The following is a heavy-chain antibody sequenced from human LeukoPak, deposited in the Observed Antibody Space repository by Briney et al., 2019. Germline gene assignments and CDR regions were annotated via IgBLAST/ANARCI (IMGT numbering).Heavy chain of an antibody. J-gene: IGHJ3*02. Sequence: GGSLRLSCAASGFTFSSYGMSWVRQAPGKGLEWVSSISSSSSYIYYADSVKGRFTISRDNAKNSLYLQMNSLRAEDTAVYYCARDSGGSGRGDAFDIWGQGTMVTVSS. V-gene: IGHV3-21*01. CDR3: ARDSGGSGRGDAFDI. CDR1: GFTFSSYG. D-gene: IGHD2-15*01. CDR2: ISSSSSYI.